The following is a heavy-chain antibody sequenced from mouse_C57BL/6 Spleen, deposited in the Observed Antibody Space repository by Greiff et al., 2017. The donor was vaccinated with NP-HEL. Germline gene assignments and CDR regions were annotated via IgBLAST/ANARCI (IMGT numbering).Heavy chain of an antibody. CDR1: GYTFTSYW. CDR3: ARGITTVVAPLDY. J-gene: IGHJ2*01. Sequence: QVQLQQPGAELVKPGASVKLSCKASGYTFTSYWMHWVKQRPGQGLEWIGMIHPNSGSTNYNQKFKGKATLTVDTSSSTAYMQLSSLTSEDSAVYYCARGITTVVAPLDYWGQGTTLTVSS. V-gene: IGHV1-64*01. CDR2: IHPNSGST. D-gene: IGHD1-1*01.